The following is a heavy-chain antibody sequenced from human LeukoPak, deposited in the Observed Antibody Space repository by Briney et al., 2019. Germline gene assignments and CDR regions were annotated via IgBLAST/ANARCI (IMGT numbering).Heavy chain of an antibody. CDR1: GYSISSGYY. Sequence: ASETLSLTCAVSGYSISSGYYWGWIRQPPGKGLEWIGSIYHSGSTYYNPSLKSRVTISVDTSKNQFSLKLSSVTAADTAVYYCARRAVGGYFDYWGQGTLVTVSS. V-gene: IGHV4-38-2*01. D-gene: IGHD2-15*01. CDR2: IYHSGST. J-gene: IGHJ4*02. CDR3: ARRAVGGYFDY.